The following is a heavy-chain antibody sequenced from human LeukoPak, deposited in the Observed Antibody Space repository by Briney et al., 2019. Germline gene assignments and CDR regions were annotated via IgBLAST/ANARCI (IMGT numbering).Heavy chain of an antibody. J-gene: IGHJ4*02. V-gene: IGHV4-39*01. CDR2: IYYSGST. CDR3: ATGSRYSYGYFDY. D-gene: IGHD5-18*01. Sequence: SETLSLTCTVSGDSVSSPSYYWGWIRQPPGKGLEWIGNIYYSGSTFLNPSLESRVTMSVDASRNQFSLKLSSVTAADTAVYYCATGSRYSYGYFDYWGQGTLVTVSS. CDR1: GDSVSSPSYY.